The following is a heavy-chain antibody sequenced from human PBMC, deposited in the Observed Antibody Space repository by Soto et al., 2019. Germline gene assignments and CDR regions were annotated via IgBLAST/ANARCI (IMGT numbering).Heavy chain of an antibody. Sequence: LXLSCAGSGFLRPPYTMSWFCRAPGKVLEWVYHITGSRGTRYDADSVKGRLTISRDTSRNIVYLQMTRIRAEDTALYYCAKCIQLHWTYDAFHIWGQGTLVTV. D-gene: IGHD1-7*01. CDR1: GFLRPPYT. J-gene: IGHJ3*02. V-gene: IGHV3-23*01. CDR2: ITGSRGTR. CDR3: AKCIQLHWTYDAFHI.